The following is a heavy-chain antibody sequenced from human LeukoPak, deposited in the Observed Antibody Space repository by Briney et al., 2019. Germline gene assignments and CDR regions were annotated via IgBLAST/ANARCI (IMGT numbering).Heavy chain of an antibody. V-gene: IGHV4-34*01. CDR2: INHSGST. Sequence: PSETLSLTCAVYGGSFSGYYWSWIRQPPGKGLEWIGEINHSGSTNCNPSLKSRVTISVDTSKNQFSLKLSSVTAADTAVYYCASLYSSSAFYYYYGMDVWGQGTTVTVSS. D-gene: IGHD6-6*01. J-gene: IGHJ6*02. CDR3: ASLYSSSAFYYYYGMDV. CDR1: GGSFSGYY.